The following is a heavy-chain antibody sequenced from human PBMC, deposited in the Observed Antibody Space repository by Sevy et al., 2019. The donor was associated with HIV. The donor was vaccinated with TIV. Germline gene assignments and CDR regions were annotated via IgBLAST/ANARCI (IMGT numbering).Heavy chain of an antibody. CDR2: ISSSSSTI. CDR3: ARDQIYGSGSYYLY. J-gene: IGHJ4*02. Sequence: GGSLRLSCAASGFTFSSYSMNWVRQAPGKGLEWVSYISSSSSTIYYADSVKGRFTISRDNAKNSLYLQMNNLRDEDTAVYYCARDQIYGSGSYYLYWGQGTLVTVSS. D-gene: IGHD3-10*01. V-gene: IGHV3-48*02. CDR1: GFTFSSYS.